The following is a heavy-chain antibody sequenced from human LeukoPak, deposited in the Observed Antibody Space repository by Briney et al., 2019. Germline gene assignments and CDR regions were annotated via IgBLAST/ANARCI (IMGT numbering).Heavy chain of an antibody. Sequence: GGSLRLSCAASGFTFSSYSMNWVRQAPGKGLEWVSSISSSSSYIYYADSVKGRFTISRDNAKNSLYLQMNSLRAEDTAVYYCAKFEGYDFWSGYFFDYWGQGTLATVSS. V-gene: IGHV3-21*01. CDR2: ISSSSSYI. D-gene: IGHD3-3*01. CDR1: GFTFSSYS. J-gene: IGHJ4*02. CDR3: AKFEGYDFWSGYFFDY.